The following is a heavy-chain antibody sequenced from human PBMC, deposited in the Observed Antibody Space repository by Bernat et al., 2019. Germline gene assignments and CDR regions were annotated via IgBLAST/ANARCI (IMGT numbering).Heavy chain of an antibody. CDR3: ARSKSVVTLDAFDI. J-gene: IGHJ3*02. V-gene: IGHV1-3*01. D-gene: IGHD2-21*02. CDR2: INAGNGNT. CDR1: GYTFTSYA. Sequence: QVQLVQSGAEVKKPGASVKVSCKASGYTFTSYAIHWVRQAPGQRLEWMGWINAGNGNTKYSQKFQGRVTITRDTSASTAYMELSSLRSEDTAVYYCARSKSVVTLDAFDIWGQGTMVTVSS.